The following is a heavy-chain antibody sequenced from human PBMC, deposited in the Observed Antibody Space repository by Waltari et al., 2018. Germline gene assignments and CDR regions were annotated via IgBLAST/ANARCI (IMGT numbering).Heavy chain of an antibody. CDR3: LKDLSPGGADV. V-gene: IGHV3-9*01. Sequence: EVQLVQSGGGLLQPGGSLCLSCTTPGATIADRAMHWVRQVPGKDLEWVDGIYWNSDKIDYADSVKGRFIISRDNAKTSVYLQMNSLRVEDTAFYYCLKDLSPGGADVWGQGTTVTVSS. CDR2: IYWNSDKI. J-gene: IGHJ6*02. D-gene: IGHD3-10*01. CDR1: GATIADRA.